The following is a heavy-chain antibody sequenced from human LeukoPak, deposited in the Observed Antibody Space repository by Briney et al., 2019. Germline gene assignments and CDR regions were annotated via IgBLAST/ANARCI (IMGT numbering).Heavy chain of an antibody. D-gene: IGHD3-10*01. CDR3: ARDHNGSGNYYATSYNFDY. CDR2: ISYDGTNK. J-gene: IGHJ4*02. Sequence: PGGSLRLSCAASGFTFSNYAIHWVRQAPGKGLEWVAIISYDGTNKYYADSVKGRFTISRDNSKNTLYLQMNSLRAEDTAVYYCARDHNGSGNYYATSYNFDYWGQGTLVTVSP. V-gene: IGHV3-30*04. CDR1: GFTFSNYA.